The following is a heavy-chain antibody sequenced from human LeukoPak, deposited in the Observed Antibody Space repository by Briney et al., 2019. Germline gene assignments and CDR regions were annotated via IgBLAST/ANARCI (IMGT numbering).Heavy chain of an antibody. CDR2: ININTVNP. V-gene: IGHV7-4-1*02. CDR1: GYTLISFS. J-gene: IGHJ6*03. CDR3: ARRIGAAGYMDV. Sequence: ASGNASCQPSGYTLISFSMNWVRQLPGQGLEWMQSININTVNPTYDQGFTGRFVLSLDTPVSTAYLQISSLKAEDPAVFYCARRIGAAGYMDVWGKGTTVTVSS. D-gene: IGHD6-13*01.